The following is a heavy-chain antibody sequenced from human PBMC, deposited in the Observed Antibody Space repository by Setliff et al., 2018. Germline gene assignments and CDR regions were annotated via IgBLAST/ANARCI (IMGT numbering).Heavy chain of an antibody. CDR2: IYTSGST. Sequence: LSLTCTVSGGSISSGSYYWSWIRQPAGKGLEWIGRIYTSGSTNYNPSLKGRVTISVDTSKNQFSLKLSSVTAADTAVYYCARTYNFWSGYFDYWGQGTLVTVSS. J-gene: IGHJ4*02. CDR1: GGSISSGSYY. CDR3: ARTYNFWSGYFDY. V-gene: IGHV4-61*02. D-gene: IGHD3-3*01.